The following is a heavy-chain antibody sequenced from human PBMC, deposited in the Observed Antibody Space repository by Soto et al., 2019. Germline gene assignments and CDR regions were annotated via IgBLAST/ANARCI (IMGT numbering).Heavy chain of an antibody. CDR1: GFTFNTYW. CDR2: IKPDGSEK. V-gene: IGHV3-7*04. J-gene: IGHJ3*02. CDR3: ARGDYYDTSGPFSDAFDI. D-gene: IGHD3-22*01. Sequence: EVQLVESGGGLVQPGGSLRLSCAASGFTFNTYWMSWVRQAPGKGLEWVANIKPDGSEKWYVDSVKGRFTISRDNAKNSXCLQMNSLRAEDTAVYFCARGDYYDTSGPFSDAFDIWGQGTMVTVSS.